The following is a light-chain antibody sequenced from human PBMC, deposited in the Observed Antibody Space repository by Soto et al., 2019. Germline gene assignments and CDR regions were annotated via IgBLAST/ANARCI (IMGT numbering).Light chain of an antibody. CDR1: QDIKNY. V-gene: IGKV1-39*01. Sequence: DIQMTQSPSSLSASVGDRVTITCQASQDIKNYLNWYQQKPGKAPKLLIYAASSLQSGVPSRFSGSGSGTDFTLTISSLQPEDFATYYCQQSYSTRITFGQGTRLEIK. CDR3: QQSYSTRIT. CDR2: AAS. J-gene: IGKJ5*01.